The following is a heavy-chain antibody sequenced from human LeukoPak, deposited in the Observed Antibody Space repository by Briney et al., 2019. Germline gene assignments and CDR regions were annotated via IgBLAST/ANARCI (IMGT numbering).Heavy chain of an antibody. Sequence: GGSLRLSCAASGFTFSNSWMSRVRQAAGKGLEWVANIKQDGSEKYHVDSVKGRFTISRDNAKNSLYLQMNGLRAEDTAVFYCARLYCSGGSCYWWGNSFDGYFDYWGQGTLVTVSS. D-gene: IGHD2-15*01. CDR3: ARLYCSGGSCYWWGNSFDGYFDY. CDR2: IKQDGSEK. V-gene: IGHV3-7*01. J-gene: IGHJ4*02. CDR1: GFTFSNSW.